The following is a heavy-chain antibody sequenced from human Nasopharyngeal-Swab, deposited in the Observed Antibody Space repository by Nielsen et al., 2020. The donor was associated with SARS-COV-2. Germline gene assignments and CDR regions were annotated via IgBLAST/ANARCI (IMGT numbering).Heavy chain of an antibody. CDR1: GYTFTSYD. CDR2: MNPNSGNT. Sequence: ASVKVSCKASGYTFTSYDINWVRQATGQGLEWMGWMNPNSGNTGYAQKFQGRVTMTRNTSISTAYMELSSLRSEDTAVYYCARIYGDYWWFDPWGQGTLVTVSS. V-gene: IGHV1-8*01. D-gene: IGHD4-17*01. J-gene: IGHJ5*02. CDR3: ARIYGDYWWFDP.